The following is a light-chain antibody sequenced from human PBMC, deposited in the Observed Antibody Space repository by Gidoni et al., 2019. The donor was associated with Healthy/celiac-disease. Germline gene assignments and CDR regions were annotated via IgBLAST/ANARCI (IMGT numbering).Light chain of an antibody. J-gene: IGLJ3*02. CDR1: SSDVGSYNL. V-gene: IGLV2-23*01. Sequence: QSALTQPASVSGSPGQSITISCTGTSSDVGSYNLVSWYQQHPGKAPKLMIYEGSKRPSGVSNRFSGSKSGNTASLTISRLQAEDEADYYCCSYAGSSTPNWVFGGGTKLTVL. CDR3: CSYAGSSTPNWV. CDR2: EGS.